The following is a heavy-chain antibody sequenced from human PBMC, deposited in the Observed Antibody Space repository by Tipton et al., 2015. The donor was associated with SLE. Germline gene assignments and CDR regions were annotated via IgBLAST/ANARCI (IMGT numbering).Heavy chain of an antibody. CDR1: RGSISSSSHY. Sequence: LRLSCTVSRGSISSSSHYWGWIRQPPGKGLEWIGNIHYSGTTYYNPSLKSRLTISVDTSKNQFSLKLTSVTATDTAVYYCARPLAFENSNLGAFDIWGQGTMVIVSS. V-gene: IGHV4-39*01. CDR2: IHYSGTT. J-gene: IGHJ3*02. D-gene: IGHD3-16*01. CDR3: ARPLAFENSNLGAFDI.